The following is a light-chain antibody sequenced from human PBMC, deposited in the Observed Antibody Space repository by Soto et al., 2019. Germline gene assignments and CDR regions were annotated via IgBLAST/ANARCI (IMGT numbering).Light chain of an antibody. CDR2: DAS. J-gene: IGKJ4*01. CDR3: QQRSNWPSLT. CDR1: QSVSNY. Sequence: EIVLTQSPGTLPLSPGERATLSCRASQSVSNYLAWYQQKSGQPPRLVIYDASNRATGIPARFSGSGSGTDFNLTISSLEPEDFAVYYCQQRSNWPSLTFGRGTKLEIK. V-gene: IGKV3-11*01.